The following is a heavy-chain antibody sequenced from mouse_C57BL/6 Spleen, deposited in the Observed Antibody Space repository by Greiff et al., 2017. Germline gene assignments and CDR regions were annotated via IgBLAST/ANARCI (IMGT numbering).Heavy chain of an antibody. CDR2: INPNNGGT. CDR3: ARTFYYGNSNYAMDY. J-gene: IGHJ4*01. D-gene: IGHD2-1*01. V-gene: IGHV1-26*01. Sequence: VQLQQSGPELVKPGASVKISCKASGYTFTDYYMNWVKQSHGKSLEWIGDINPNNGGTSYNQKFKGKATLTVDKSSSTAYMELRSLTSEDSAVYYCARTFYYGNSNYAMDYWGQGTSVTVSS. CDR1: GYTFTDYY.